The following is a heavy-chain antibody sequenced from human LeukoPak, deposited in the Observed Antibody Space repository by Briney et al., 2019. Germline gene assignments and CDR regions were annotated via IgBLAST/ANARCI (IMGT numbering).Heavy chain of an antibody. V-gene: IGHV4-4*07. CDR1: GGSISSYY. Sequence: PSETLSLTCTVSGGSISSYYWSWIRQPAGKGLEWIGRIYTSGSTNYNPSLKGRVTMSVDTSKNQFSLKLSSVTAADTAVYYCAREGESSSWYSFDAFDIWGQGTMVTVSS. CDR2: IYTSGST. J-gene: IGHJ3*02. D-gene: IGHD6-13*01. CDR3: AREGESSSWYSFDAFDI.